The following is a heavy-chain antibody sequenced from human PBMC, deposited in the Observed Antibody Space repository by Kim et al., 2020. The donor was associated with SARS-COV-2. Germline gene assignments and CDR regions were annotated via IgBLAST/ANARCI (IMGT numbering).Heavy chain of an antibody. V-gene: IGHV4-39*07. CDR1: GGSISSRTYY. J-gene: IGHJ5*01. CDR3: ARGTRYFDWF. Sequence: SETLSLSCTVSGGSISSRTYYWGWIRQSPGKGLERIGSLFYSGNAYYNPSLKGRVTMSIETSKNQFSLKLSSVIAADTAVYYCARGTRYFDWF. CDR2: LFYSGNA. D-gene: IGHD3-9*01.